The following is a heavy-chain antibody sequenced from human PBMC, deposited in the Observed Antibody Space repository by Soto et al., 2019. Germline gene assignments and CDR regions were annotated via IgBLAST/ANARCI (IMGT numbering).Heavy chain of an antibody. CDR1: GDTFSFYT. Sequence: QVQLVQSGTEVKKPGSSVKVSCKASGDTFSFYTINWVRQAPGLGLEWVGRINPIVSMSNYAQKFQGRVSMTADKSTSTAYMELRSLRSDDTAMYFCGASYGSGYRAFDYWGPGALVIVSS. J-gene: IGHJ4*02. V-gene: IGHV1-69*02. CDR2: INPIVSMS. D-gene: IGHD3-10*01. CDR3: GASYGSGYRAFDY.